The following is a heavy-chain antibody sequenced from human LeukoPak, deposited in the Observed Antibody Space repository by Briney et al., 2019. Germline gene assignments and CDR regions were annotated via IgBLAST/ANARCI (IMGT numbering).Heavy chain of an antibody. CDR1: GYTFTSYY. V-gene: IGHV1-46*01. D-gene: IGHD1-7*01. Sequence: GASVKVSCKASGYTFTSYYMHWVRQAPGQGLEWMGIINPSGGSTSYAQKFQGRVTMTRDTSTSTVYMELSSLRSEDTAVYYCARVTGTTMIPDDAFDIWGQGTMVTVS. J-gene: IGHJ3*02. CDR2: INPSGGST. CDR3: ARVTGTTMIPDDAFDI.